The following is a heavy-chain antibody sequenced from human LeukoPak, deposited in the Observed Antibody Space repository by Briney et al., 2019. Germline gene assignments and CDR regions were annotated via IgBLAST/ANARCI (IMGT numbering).Heavy chain of an antibody. CDR2: INPSGGST. Sequence: ASVKVSCKAFGYSLTNYYVHQVRQAPGQGLEWMGEINPSGGSTSYAQKFQGRITVTRDTYTNTVYMDLSSLRSEDTATYYCARGAPTTRIGAGRFDYWGQGSLLTVAS. D-gene: IGHD5-12*01. CDR1: GYSLTNYY. CDR3: ARGAPTTRIGAGRFDY. V-gene: IGHV1-46*01. J-gene: IGHJ4*02.